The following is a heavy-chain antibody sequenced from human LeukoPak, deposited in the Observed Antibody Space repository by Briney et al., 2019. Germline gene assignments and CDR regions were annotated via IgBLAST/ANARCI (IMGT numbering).Heavy chain of an antibody. D-gene: IGHD3-3*01. CDR2: IYYSGST. Sequence: SETLSLTCTVSGGSISSYYWSWIRQPPGKGLEWIGYIYYSGSTNYNPSLKSRVTMSVDTSKNQFSLKLDSATAADTAVYYCARAPYYDFWSGYSDNYFDPWGQGTLVTVSS. CDR1: GGSISSYY. J-gene: IGHJ5*02. CDR3: ARAPYYDFWSGYSDNYFDP. V-gene: IGHV4-59*01.